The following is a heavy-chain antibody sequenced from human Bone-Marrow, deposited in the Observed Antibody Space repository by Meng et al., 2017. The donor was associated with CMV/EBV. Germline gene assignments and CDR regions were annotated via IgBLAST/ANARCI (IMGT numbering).Heavy chain of an antibody. CDR1: GFSLSTSGVG. CDR3: AHWSFELLFDY. Sequence: SGATLAKPTQTLTLTCTFSGFSLSTSGVGVGWIRQPPGKALEWLALIYWNDDKRYSPSLKSRLTITKDTSKNQVVLTMTNMDPVDTATYYCAHWSFELLFDYWGQGTLVTVSS. J-gene: IGHJ4*02. D-gene: IGHD1-26*01. CDR2: IYWNDDK. V-gene: IGHV2-5*01.